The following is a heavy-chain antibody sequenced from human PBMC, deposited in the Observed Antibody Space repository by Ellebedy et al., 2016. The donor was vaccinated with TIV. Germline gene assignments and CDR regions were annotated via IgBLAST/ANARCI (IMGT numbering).Heavy chain of an antibody. D-gene: IGHD5-24*01. V-gene: IGHV3-66*01. CDR1: GFAVNSYY. CDR3: ARAGWYEDGYNSRAFEI. CDR2: IYSGGYT. Sequence: PGGSLRLSCAASGFAVNSYYMNRVRQAPGKGLEWVSVIYSGGYTYYADSVQGRFTISRDNSKNTLYLQMNSLRVEDTAVYYCARAGWYEDGYNSRAFEIWGQGTMVTVYS. J-gene: IGHJ3*02.